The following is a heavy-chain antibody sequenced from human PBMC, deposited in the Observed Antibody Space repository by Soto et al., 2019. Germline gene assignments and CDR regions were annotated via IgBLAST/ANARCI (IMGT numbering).Heavy chain of an antibody. V-gene: IGHV3-23*01. CDR3: AKHKTTETYYYYYMDV. CDR2: ISGSGGST. Sequence: PGGSLRLSCAASGFTFSSYAMSWVRQAPGKGLEWVSAISGSGGSTYYADSVKGRFTISRDNSKNTLYLQMNSLRAEDTAVYYCAKHKTTETYYYYYMDVWGKGTTVTVSS. CDR1: GFTFSSYA. J-gene: IGHJ6*03. D-gene: IGHD1-7*01.